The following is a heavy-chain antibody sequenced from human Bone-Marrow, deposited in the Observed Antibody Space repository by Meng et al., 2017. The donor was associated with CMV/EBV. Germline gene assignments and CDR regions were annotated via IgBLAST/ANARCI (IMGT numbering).Heavy chain of an antibody. Sequence: GGSLRLSCAASGFTFSSYAMHWVRQAPGKGLEWVAVISYDGSNKYYADSVKGRFTISRDNSKNTLYLQMNSLRAEDTAVYYCARAESSSWSLLNYYYYGMDVWGQGTTVTVSS. V-gene: IGHV3-30*04. CDR3: ARAESSSWSLLNYYYYGMDV. CDR2: ISYDGSNK. CDR1: GFTFSSYA. D-gene: IGHD6-13*01. J-gene: IGHJ6*02.